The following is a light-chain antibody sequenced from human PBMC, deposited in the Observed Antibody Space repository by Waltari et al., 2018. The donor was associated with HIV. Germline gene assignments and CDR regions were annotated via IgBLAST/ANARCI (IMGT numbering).Light chain of an antibody. CDR3: QAGYTRTA. CDR2: EDN. J-gene: IGLJ2*01. Sequence: SYEMTQPPSVSVSPGQTAIIACSGHRLSDRYVCWYQHRPGLSPLLVIYEDNKRPSGIPERFSGSTSGDTATLTSSGTLPIDEADYYCQAGYTRTAFGGGTKLTVL. V-gene: IGLV3-1*01. CDR1: RLSDRY.